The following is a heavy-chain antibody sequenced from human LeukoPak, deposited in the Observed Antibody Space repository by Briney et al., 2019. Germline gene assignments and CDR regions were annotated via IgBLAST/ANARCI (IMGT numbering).Heavy chain of an antibody. D-gene: IGHD3-22*01. CDR2: INHSGST. J-gene: IGHJ4*02. Sequence: PSETLSLTCAVYGGSFSGYYWSWIRQPPGKGLEWIGEINHSGSTNYNPSLKSRVTISVDTSKNQFSLKLSSVTAADTAVYYCARAELYDSSGYFDHWGQGTLVTVSS. CDR1: GGSFSGYY. V-gene: IGHV4-34*01. CDR3: ARAELYDSSGYFDH.